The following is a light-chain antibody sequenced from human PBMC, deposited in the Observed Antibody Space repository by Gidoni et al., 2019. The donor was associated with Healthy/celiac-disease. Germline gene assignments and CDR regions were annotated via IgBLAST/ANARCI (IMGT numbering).Light chain of an antibody. Sequence: HSSLTQPSSVSWSPGQSITISCTGTSSDVGSYNLVSWYQQHPGKAPKLMIYEGSKRPSGVSNSFSGSKYGNTASLTISGLQAEDEADYYCCSYAGSSTFVVFGGGTKLTVL. V-gene: IGLV2-23*03. CDR3: CSYAGSSTFVV. CDR2: EGS. J-gene: IGLJ2*01. CDR1: SSDVGSYNL.